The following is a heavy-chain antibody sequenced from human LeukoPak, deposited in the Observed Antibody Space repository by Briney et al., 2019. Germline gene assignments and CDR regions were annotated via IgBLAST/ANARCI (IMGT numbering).Heavy chain of an antibody. J-gene: IGHJ4*02. CDR3: ARDHVVDGLVYDY. CDR2: INQDGSEQ. D-gene: IGHD2-15*01. Sequence: PGGSLRLSCAASGFTFRSHWMSWVRQAPGKGLEWVANINQDGSEQYYVDSVKGRFTISRDNAKNSLYLQMNSLRAEDTAVYYCARDHVVDGLVYDYWGQGALVTVSS. V-gene: IGHV3-7*01. CDR1: GFTFRSHW.